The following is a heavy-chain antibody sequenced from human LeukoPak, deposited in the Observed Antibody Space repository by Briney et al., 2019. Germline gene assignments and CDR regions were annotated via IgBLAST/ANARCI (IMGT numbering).Heavy chain of an antibody. CDR3: AKVVEYYYDSSGYYFFDY. V-gene: IGHV4-59*08. CDR1: GGSISPYF. CDR2: IYYSGST. J-gene: IGHJ4*02. D-gene: IGHD3-22*01. Sequence: PSETLSLTCTVSGGSISPYFWSWIRQPPGKGLEWIGYIYYSGSTNYNPSLKSRVTISVDTSKNQFSLKLSSVTAADTAVYYCAKVVEYYYDSSGYYFFDYWGQGTLVTVSS.